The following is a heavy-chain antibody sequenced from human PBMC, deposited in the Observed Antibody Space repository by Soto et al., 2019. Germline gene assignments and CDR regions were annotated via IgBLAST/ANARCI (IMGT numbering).Heavy chain of an antibody. V-gene: IGHV3-48*02. CDR2: ISSTSSTI. J-gene: IGHJ4*02. Sequence: EVQLVEAGGCLVQLGGSLRLSCAASGFTFSSCSMNWVRQAPGKGLEWLSYISSTSSTIYYAESVKGRFTISRDNAKNSLYLQMNSLRDEDTAVYYCASWPDEADYWGQGTLVTVSS. CDR3: ASWPDEADY. CDR1: GFTFSSCS.